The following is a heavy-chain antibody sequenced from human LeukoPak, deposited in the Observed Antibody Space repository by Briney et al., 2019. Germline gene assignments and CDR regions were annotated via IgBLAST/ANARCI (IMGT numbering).Heavy chain of an antibody. CDR3: ARYDFWSGYYRFDY. J-gene: IGHJ4*02. V-gene: IGHV4-59*01. CDR1: VRPISSYF. CDR2: IYYSGRT. D-gene: IGHD3-3*01. Sequence: PAETLSLTCSVSVRPISSYFGGWIRQPRGKGLEWIGYIYYSGRTNYNPSRKSRVTISVETSKNKYSLKLSSVTAADTAVYYCARYDFWSGYYRFDYWGQGTLVTVSS.